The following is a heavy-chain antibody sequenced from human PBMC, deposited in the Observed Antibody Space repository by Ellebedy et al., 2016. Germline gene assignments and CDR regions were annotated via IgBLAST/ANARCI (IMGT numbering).Heavy chain of an antibody. Sequence: GGSLRLSCTASGFTFGDYAMSWFRQAPGKGLEWVGFIRSKAYGGTTEYAASVKGRFTISRDDSKSIAYLQMNSLKTEDTAVYYCVAGDYYGSGSYSEPPPFDYWGQGTLVTVSS. J-gene: IGHJ4*02. CDR1: GFTFGDYA. V-gene: IGHV3-49*03. CDR3: VAGDYYGSGSYSEPPPFDY. D-gene: IGHD3-10*01. CDR2: IRSKAYGGTT.